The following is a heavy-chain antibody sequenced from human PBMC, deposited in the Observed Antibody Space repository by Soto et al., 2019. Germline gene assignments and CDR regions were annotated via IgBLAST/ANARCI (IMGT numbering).Heavy chain of an antibody. CDR1: GGTFSSCA. V-gene: IGHV1-69*13. CDR3: ASATFDDYGGNSGAFDI. CDR2: IIPIFGTA. D-gene: IGHD4-17*01. J-gene: IGHJ3*02. Sequence: ASVKVSCKASGGTFSSCAISWVRQAPGQGLEWMGGIIPIFGTANYAQKFQGRVTITADESTSTAYMELSSLRSEDTAVYYCASATFDDYGGNSGAFDIWGQGTMVTVSS.